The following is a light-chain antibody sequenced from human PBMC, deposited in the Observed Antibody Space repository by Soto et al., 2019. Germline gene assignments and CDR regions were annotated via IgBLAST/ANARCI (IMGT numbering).Light chain of an antibody. Sequence: DIQMTQSPSSVSASVGDRVTITCRASQGVTRWLAWYQQKPGKAPNLLIYAASSLQSGVPSRFGGSGSGTDFTLTISSLQPEDFATYYCQQANSFPWTFGQGTKVEIK. J-gene: IGKJ1*01. V-gene: IGKV1-12*01. CDR2: AAS. CDR3: QQANSFPWT. CDR1: QGVTRW.